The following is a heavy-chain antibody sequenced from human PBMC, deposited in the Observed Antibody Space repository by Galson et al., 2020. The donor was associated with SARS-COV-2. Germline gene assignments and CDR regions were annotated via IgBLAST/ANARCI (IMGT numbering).Heavy chain of an antibody. CDR3: ARVWERGFSYGNWFDP. CDR1: GYTFTNYD. V-gene: IGHV1-8*01. D-gene: IGHD5-18*01. CDR2: MNPKSGNT. J-gene: IGHJ5*02. Sequence: ASVKVSCTASGYTFTNYDINWVRQATGQGLEWMGWMNPKSGNTGYVQKFQGRLTMTRDTSISTAYMELSSLRYEDTAVYYCARVWERGFSYGNWFDPWGQGTLVTVSS.